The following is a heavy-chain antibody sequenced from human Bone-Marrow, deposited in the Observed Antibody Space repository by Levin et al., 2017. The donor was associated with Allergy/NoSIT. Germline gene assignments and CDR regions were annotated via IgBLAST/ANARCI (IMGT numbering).Heavy chain of an antibody. CDR3: ARYYNSYDS. J-gene: IGHJ5*01. CDR1: GYTFTGPY. V-gene: IGHV1-2*06. CDR2: INPNSGVP. Sequence: ASVKVSCKASGYTFTGPYVHWVRQTPRHGLEWMGRINPNSGVPNYAQRFQGRVAMTRDTAISTAYMELSRLGSDDTAVYYCARYYNSYDSWGQGTLVTVSS. D-gene: IGHD3-10*01.